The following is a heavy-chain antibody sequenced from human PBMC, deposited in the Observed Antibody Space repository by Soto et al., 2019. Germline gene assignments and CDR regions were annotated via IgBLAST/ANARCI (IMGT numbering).Heavy chain of an antibody. CDR1: GGTFSSYA. Sequence: QVQLVQYGAEVKKPGSSVKVSCKASGGTFSSYAISWVRQAPGQGLEWMGGIIPIYGTANYAQKFQGRVRITADESTSTAYMELSSLRSEDTAVYYCARSQGSSTSLEIYYYYYYGMDVWVQGTTVTVSS. D-gene: IGHD2-2*01. CDR3: ARSQGSSTSLEIYYYYYYGMDV. CDR2: IIPIYGTA. J-gene: IGHJ6*02. V-gene: IGHV1-69*01.